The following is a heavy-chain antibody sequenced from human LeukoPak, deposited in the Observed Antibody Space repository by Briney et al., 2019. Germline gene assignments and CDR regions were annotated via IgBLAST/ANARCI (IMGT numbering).Heavy chain of an antibody. CDR2: IYTSGST. CDR1: GGSISSYY. Sequence: SETLSLTCTVSGGSISSYYWGWIRQPAGKGLEWIGRIYTSGSTNYNPSLKSRVTMSVDTSKNQFSLKLSSVTAADTAVYYCARDKLLWFGEPQIDYWGQGTLVTVSS. CDR3: ARDKLLWFGEPQIDY. D-gene: IGHD3-10*01. J-gene: IGHJ4*02. V-gene: IGHV4-4*07.